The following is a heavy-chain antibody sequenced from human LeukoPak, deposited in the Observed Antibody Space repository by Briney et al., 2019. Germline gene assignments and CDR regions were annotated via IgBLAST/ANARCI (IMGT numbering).Heavy chain of an antibody. V-gene: IGHV1-46*01. CDR3: TRARSYSNFNFDY. Sequence: ASVKVSCKTSGYTFTSYYIYCVRQAPGQGLEWMGIINPSGGSTTYAQKFQGRVTMTRDTSTSTVYMELSSLSSEDTAVFYCTRARSYSNFNFDYWGQGTLVTVSS. CDR2: INPSGGST. CDR1: GYTFTSYY. D-gene: IGHD4-11*01. J-gene: IGHJ4*02.